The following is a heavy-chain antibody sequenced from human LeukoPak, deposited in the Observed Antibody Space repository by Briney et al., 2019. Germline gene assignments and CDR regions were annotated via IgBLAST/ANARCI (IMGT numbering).Heavy chain of an antibody. J-gene: IGHJ4*02. D-gene: IGHD3-10*01. V-gene: IGHV3-20*04. CDR1: GFTFDDYG. CDR3: ARGPITMVRGVHFDY. CDR2: INWNGGST. Sequence: PGGSLRLSCAASGFTFDDYGMSWVRQAPGKGLEWVSGINWNGGSTGYADSVKGRFTISRDNAKNSLYLQMNSLRAEDTALYYCARGPITMVRGVHFDYWGQGTLVTVSS.